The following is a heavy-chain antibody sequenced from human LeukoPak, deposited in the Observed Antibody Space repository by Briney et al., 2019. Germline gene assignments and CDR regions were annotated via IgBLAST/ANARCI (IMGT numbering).Heavy chain of an antibody. D-gene: IGHD6-6*01. V-gene: IGHV2-5*02. CDR2: IYWDDDK. CDR3: AHRPGAARLGAPDWFDP. J-gene: IGHJ5*02. Sequence: GPTLVKPTQTLTLTCTFSGFSLSTSGVGVGWIRQPPGKALEWLALIYWDDDKRYSPSLKSRLTITKDTSKNQVVLTMTNMDPVDTATYYCAHRPGAARLGAPDWFDPWGQGTLVTVSS. CDR1: GFSLSTSGVG.